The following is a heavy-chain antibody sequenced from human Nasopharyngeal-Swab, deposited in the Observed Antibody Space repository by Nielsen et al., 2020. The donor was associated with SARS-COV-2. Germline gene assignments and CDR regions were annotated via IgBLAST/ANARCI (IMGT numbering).Heavy chain of an antibody. Sequence: GGSLRLSRAASGFTFSSYSMNWVRQAPGKGLEWVSSISSSSSYIYYADSVKGRFTISRDNAKNSLYLQMNSLRAEDTAVYYCARVSFDSSGYYSTGPQKYWGQGTLVTVSS. D-gene: IGHD3-22*01. CDR1: GFTFSSYS. CDR2: ISSSSSYI. V-gene: IGHV3-21*01. CDR3: ARVSFDSSGYYSTGPQKY. J-gene: IGHJ4*02.